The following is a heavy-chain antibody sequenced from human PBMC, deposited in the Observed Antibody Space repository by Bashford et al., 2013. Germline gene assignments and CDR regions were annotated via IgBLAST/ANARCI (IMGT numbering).Heavy chain of an antibody. Sequence: WSGQASREGAWSGLAVLEPKANSYTTEYAASVKGRFTISRDDSKNSLYLQMNSLKTEDTAVYYCARNHDYTLDYWGQGTLVTVSS. J-gene: IGHJ4*02. CDR3: ARNHDYTLDY. V-gene: IGHV3-72*01. CDR2: LEPKANSYTT. D-gene: IGHD4-11*01.